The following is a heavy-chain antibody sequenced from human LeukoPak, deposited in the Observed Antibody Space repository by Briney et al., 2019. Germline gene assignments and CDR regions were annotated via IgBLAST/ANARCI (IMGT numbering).Heavy chain of an antibody. CDR2: IYYNGNT. CDR3: ARRVAVTARYYFDF. Sequence: PETLSLTCTVSGGSISSYYWSWIRQPPGKGLEWIGYIYYNGNTNYNPSLKSRVTISVDTSKNQFSLQLTSVTAADTAVYFCARRVAVTARYYFDFWGQGTLVTVSS. D-gene: IGHD6-19*01. CDR1: GGSISSYY. J-gene: IGHJ4*02. V-gene: IGHV4-59*08.